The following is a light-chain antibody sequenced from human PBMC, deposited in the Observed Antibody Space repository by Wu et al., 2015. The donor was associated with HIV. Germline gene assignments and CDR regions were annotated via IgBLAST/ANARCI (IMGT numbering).Light chain of an antibody. CDR3: QQYGSSPRT. CDR1: QSVSRSY. CDR2: GAS. J-gene: IGKJ1*01. Sequence: EIVLTQSPGTLSLSPGERATLSCRASQSVSRSYLAWYQQEPGQAPRLLIYGASSRATGIPDRFSGSGSGTDFTLIISRLEPEDFAVYYCQQYGSSPRTFGQGTKVEIK. V-gene: IGKV3-20*01.